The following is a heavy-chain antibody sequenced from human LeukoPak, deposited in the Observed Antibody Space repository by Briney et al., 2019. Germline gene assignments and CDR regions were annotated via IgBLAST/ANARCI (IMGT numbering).Heavy chain of an antibody. CDR3: ARDLLTDYSGYDYPDY. Sequence: GASVKVSCKASGYTFTGYYMHWVRQAPGQGLERMGWINPNSGGTNYAQKFQGRVTMTRDTSISTAYMELSRLRSDDTAVYYCARDLLTDYSGYDYPDYWGQGTLVTVSS. J-gene: IGHJ4*02. CDR2: INPNSGGT. D-gene: IGHD5-12*01. CDR1: GYTFTGYY. V-gene: IGHV1-2*02.